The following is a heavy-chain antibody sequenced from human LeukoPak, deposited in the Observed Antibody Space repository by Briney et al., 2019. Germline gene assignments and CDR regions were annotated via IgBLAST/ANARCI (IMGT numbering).Heavy chain of an antibody. CDR3: ARGWRILTGPADY. Sequence: PGGSLRLSCAASGFTFSSYWMHWVRQAPGKGLVWVSRINSVGSSTSYADSVKGRFTISRDNAKNTLYLQMNSLRAEDTAVYYCARGWRILTGPADYWGQGTLVTVSS. CDR1: GFTFSSYW. J-gene: IGHJ4*02. CDR2: INSVGSST. V-gene: IGHV3-74*01. D-gene: IGHD3-9*01.